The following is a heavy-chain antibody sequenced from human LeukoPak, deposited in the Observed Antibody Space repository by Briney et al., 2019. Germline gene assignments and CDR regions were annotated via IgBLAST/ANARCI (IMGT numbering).Heavy chain of an antibody. CDR3: ARQQSSSFLRRGYIES. Sequence: PSQTLSLTCTVSGGTISSGTYYWSCIRQPAGKGLEWIVRIYPTGSTNYNPSLKSRVTMSVDASEKQLSLKLSSVTAAETAVYYCARQQSSSFLRRGYIESWGQGTLVTVSS. CDR2: IYPTGST. D-gene: IGHD6-13*01. J-gene: IGHJ4*02. CDR1: GGTISSGTYY. V-gene: IGHV4-61*02.